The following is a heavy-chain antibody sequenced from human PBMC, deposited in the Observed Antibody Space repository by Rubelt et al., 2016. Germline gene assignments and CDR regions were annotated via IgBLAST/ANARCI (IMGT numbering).Heavy chain of an antibody. Sequence: QVQLQQWGAGLLKPSETLSLTCAVYGGSFSGYYWSWIRQPPGKGLEWIGEINHSGSTNYNPSLKSRVTISVDTSKTQFSLKLTSVTAADTAVYYCARGVGPTWWEFDYWGQGTLVTVSS. V-gene: IGHV4-34*01. CDR3: ARGVGPTWWEFDY. CDR2: INHSGST. CDR1: GGSFSGYY. D-gene: IGHD2-15*01. J-gene: IGHJ4*02.